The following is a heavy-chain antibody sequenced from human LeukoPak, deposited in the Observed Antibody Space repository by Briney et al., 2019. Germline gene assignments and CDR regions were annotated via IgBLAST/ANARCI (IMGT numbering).Heavy chain of an antibody. CDR1: GFTFSSYW. CDR3: ARAQYSYGHYYFDY. J-gene: IGHJ4*02. V-gene: IGHV3-74*01. CDR2: INSDGSST. Sequence: QPGGSLRLSCAASGFTFSSYWMHWFRQAPGKGLVWVSRINSDGSSTSYADSVKGRFTISRDNAKNTLYLQMNSLRAEDTAVYYCARAQYSYGHYYFDYWGQGTLVTVSS. D-gene: IGHD5-18*01.